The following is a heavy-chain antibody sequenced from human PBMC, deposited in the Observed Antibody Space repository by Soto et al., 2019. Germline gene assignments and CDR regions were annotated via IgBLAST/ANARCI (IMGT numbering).Heavy chain of an antibody. D-gene: IGHD2-2*02. V-gene: IGHV4-31*03. J-gene: IGHJ6*02. CDR3: ARPNTDYYYGMDV. CDR2: IYYSGST. Sequence: PSETLSLTCTVSGGSISSGGYYWSWIRQHPGKGLEWIGYIYYSGSTYYNPSLKSRVTISVDTSKNQFSLKLSSVTAADTAVYYCARPNTDYYYGMDVWGQGTTVTVSS. CDR1: GGSISSGGYY.